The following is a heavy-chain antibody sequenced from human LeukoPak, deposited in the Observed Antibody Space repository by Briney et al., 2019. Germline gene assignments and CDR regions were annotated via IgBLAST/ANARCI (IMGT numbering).Heavy chain of an antibody. CDR1: GGSISTYH. J-gene: IGHJ4*02. Sequence: SETLSLTCTVSGGSISTYHWSWIRQPPGKGLEWIGYIFYSGSTNYNPSLQSRVTISVDTSKNQFSLKLSSVTAADTAVYYCARETVMTPADYWGQGTLVTVSS. CDR3: ARETVMTPADY. CDR2: IFYSGST. D-gene: IGHD3-22*01. V-gene: IGHV4-59*12.